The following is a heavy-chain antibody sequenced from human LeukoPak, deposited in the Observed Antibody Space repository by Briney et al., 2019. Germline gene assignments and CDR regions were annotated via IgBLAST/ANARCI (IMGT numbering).Heavy chain of an antibody. CDR1: GGSVSSNSAA. CDR3: ARATILLYGMDV. V-gene: IGHV6-1*01. J-gene: IGHJ6*02. CDR2: TYYRSKWYN. Sequence: SQTLSLTCAISGGSVSSNSAAWNWIRQSPSRGLEWLGRTYYRSKWYNDYAVSVKSRITINPDTSRNPFSLQLNSVTPEDTAVYYCARATILLYGMDVWGQGTTVTVSS. D-gene: IGHD5-12*01.